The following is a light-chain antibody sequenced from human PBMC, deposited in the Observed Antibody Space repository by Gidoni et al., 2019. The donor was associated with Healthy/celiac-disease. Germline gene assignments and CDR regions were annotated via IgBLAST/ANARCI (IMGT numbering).Light chain of an antibody. CDR1: NIGSKS. CDR2: DDS. J-gene: IGLJ1*01. V-gene: IGLV3-21*02. Sequence: SYVLTQPPSVSVAPGQTARITCGGNNIGSKSVHWYQPKPGQAPVLFVYDDSDRPSGIPERFSGSNSGNTATLTISRVEAGDEADYYCQVWDSSSDPYVFGTGTKVTVL. CDR3: QVWDSSSDPYV.